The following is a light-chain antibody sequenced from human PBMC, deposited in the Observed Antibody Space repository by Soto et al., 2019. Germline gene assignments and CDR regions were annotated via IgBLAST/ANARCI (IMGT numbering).Light chain of an antibody. CDR1: SSDVGGYNY. CDR2: EVN. J-gene: IGLJ1*01. CDR3: LSYAGSWNNFFYV. Sequence: QSALTQPPSASGSPGQSVTISCTGTSSDVGGYNYVSWYRHYPGKAPKLMIYEVNKRPSGVPDRFSGSKSGNTASLTVSGLQAEDEADYYCLSYAGSWNNFFYVFGTGTKLTVL. V-gene: IGLV2-8*01.